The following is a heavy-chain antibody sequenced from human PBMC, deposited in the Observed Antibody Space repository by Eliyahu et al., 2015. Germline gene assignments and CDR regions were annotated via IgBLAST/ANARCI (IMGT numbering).Heavy chain of an antibody. CDR3: ARTRSIAARLDWFDP. V-gene: IGHV4-34*01. Sequence: QVQLQQWGAGLLKPSETLSXTCAVYGGSFSGYYWSWIRQPPGKGLEWIGEINHSGSTNYNPSLKSRVTISVDTSKNQFSLKLSSVTAADTAVYYCARTRSIAARLDWFDPWGQGTLVTVSS. CDR2: INHSGST. CDR1: GGSFSGYY. D-gene: IGHD6-6*01. J-gene: IGHJ5*02.